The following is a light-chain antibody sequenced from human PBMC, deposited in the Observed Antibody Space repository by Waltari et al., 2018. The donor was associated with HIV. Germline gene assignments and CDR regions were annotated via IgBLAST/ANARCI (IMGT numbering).Light chain of an antibody. V-gene: IGLV1-40*01. CDR2: ANI. CDR1: SSNTGAGYD. Sequence: QSVLTQPPSVSGAPGQRVTISCTGSSSNTGAGYDVHWSQQLPGTAPKLLIYANINRPSGVPDRFSGSKSGSSASLAITGLQAEDEAHYYCQSFDSSLTTSGVIFGGGTKLTVL. J-gene: IGLJ2*01. CDR3: QSFDSSLTTSGVI.